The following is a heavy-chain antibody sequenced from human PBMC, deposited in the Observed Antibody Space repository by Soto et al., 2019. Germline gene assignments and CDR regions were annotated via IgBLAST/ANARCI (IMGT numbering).Heavy chain of an antibody. J-gene: IGHJ4*02. Sequence: QVQLVQSGAEVKKPGASVKVSCKASGYTFASYAISWMRQAPGQGLEWMGWISAYNGNTNYAQKHQGRVTMTTDTTTSTASMELRSLRSDDTAVYYCARDPPPPDYWGQGTLVTVSS. CDR1: GYTFASYA. CDR2: ISAYNGNT. CDR3: ARDPPPPDY. V-gene: IGHV1-18*01.